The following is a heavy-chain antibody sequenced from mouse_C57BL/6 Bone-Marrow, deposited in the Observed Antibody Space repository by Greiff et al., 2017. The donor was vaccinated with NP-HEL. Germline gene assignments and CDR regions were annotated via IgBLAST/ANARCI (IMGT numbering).Heavy chain of an antibody. J-gene: IGHJ2*01. D-gene: IGHD1-1*01. CDR1: GYSITSGYY. CDR3: ATLLSYYYDSEDY. CDR2: ISYDGSN. V-gene: IGHV3-6*01. Sequence: DVQLQESGPGLVKPSQSLSLTCSVTGYSITSGYYWNWIRQFPGNKLEWMGYISYDGSNNYNPSLKNRISITRDPSNNQCFLKLNSVTTEDTATYYCATLLSYYYDSEDYWGQGTTLTVSA.